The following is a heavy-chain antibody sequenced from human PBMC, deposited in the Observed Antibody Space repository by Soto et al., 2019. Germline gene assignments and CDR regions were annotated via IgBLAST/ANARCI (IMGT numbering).Heavy chain of an antibody. CDR2: IIPISGTA. D-gene: IGHD2-2*01. CDR1: GGTFSSYA. J-gene: IGHJ6*02. V-gene: IGHV1-69*01. Sequence: QVQLVQSGAEVKKPGSSVKVSCQASGGTFSSYAISWVRQAPGQGLEWMGGIIPISGTANYAQKFQGRVTITADESTSTADMELSSLRSEDTAVYYCARSQVSSTSLEIYYYYYYGMDVWGQGTTVTVSS. CDR3: ARSQVSSTSLEIYYYYYYGMDV.